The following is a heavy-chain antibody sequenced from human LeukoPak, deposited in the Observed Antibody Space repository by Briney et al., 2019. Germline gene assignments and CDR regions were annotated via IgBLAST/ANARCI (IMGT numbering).Heavy chain of an antibody. CDR2: IIPILGIA. D-gene: IGHD4-11*01. CDR1: GGTFSSYA. CDR3: ATARLPQTAKGAFDI. Sequence: SVKVSCKASGGTFSSYAISWVRQAPGQGLEWMGRIIPILGIANYAQKFQGRVTITADKSTSTAYMELSSLRSEDTAVYYCATARLPQTAKGAFDIWGQGTMVTVSS. V-gene: IGHV1-69*04. J-gene: IGHJ3*02.